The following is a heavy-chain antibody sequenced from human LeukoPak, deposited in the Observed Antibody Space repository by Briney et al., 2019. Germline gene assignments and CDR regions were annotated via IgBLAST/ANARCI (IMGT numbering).Heavy chain of an antibody. V-gene: IGHV3-66*04. CDR1: GFTVSSNY. CDR3: AKPYYYDSSGYHVLNY. J-gene: IGHJ4*02. Sequence: GGSLRLSCAASGFTVSSNYMSWVRQAPGKGLEWVSVIYSGGSTYYADSVKGRFTISRDNSKNALYLQMNSLRAEDTAVYYCAKPYYYDSSGYHVLNYWGQGTLVTVSS. CDR2: IYSGGST. D-gene: IGHD3-22*01.